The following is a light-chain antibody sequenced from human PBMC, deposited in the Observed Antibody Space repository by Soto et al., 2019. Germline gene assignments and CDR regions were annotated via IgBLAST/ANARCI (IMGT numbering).Light chain of an antibody. Sequence: EIVLTQSPDTLSLSPGERATLSCRASQSVSSSFLAWYQQKPGQAPRLLIYRASSRATGIPDRFTGSGSGTDFTLTISRLEPEDFAVYYFQQYESSPLTFGGGTKVEIK. J-gene: IGKJ4*01. CDR2: RAS. CDR1: QSVSSSF. V-gene: IGKV3-20*01. CDR3: QQYESSPLT.